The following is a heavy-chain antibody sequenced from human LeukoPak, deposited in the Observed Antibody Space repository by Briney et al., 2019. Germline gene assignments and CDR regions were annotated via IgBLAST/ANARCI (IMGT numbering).Heavy chain of an antibody. CDR1: GFTFSNYW. V-gene: IGHV3-7*01. CDR2: INQDGSAK. J-gene: IGHJ4*02. D-gene: IGHD3-3*01. CDR3: TRGDPDF. Sequence: GGFLRLSCAASGFTFSNYWMQWVRQAPGKGLEWVANINQDGSAKYYVDSVKGRFTISKDSAKSSLYLQMNSLRVDDTAVYYCTRGDPDFWGQGTLVTVSS.